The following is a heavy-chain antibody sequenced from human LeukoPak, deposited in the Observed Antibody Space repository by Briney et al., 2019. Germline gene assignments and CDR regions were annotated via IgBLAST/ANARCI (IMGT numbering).Heavy chain of an antibody. J-gene: IGHJ3*02. CDR2: IYYSGST. Sequence: SETLSLTCTVSGGSISSYYWSWIRQPPGKGLEWIGYIYYSGSTNYNPSLKSRVTMSVDTSKNQFSLKLSSVTAADTAVYYCAREGACTNGVCSYYAFDIWGQGTMVTVSS. D-gene: IGHD2-8*01. CDR3: AREGACTNGVCSYYAFDI. CDR1: GGSISSYY. V-gene: IGHV4-59*12.